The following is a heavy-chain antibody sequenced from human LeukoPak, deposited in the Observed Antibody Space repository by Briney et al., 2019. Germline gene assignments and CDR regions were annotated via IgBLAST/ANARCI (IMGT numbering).Heavy chain of an antibody. J-gene: IGHJ3*02. V-gene: IGHV4-59*01. D-gene: IGHD3-16*01. CDR1: GGSISSYY. CDR3: ARPGIGDVAFDI. CDR2: IYYSGST. Sequence: RPSETLSLTCTVSGGSISSYYWSWIRQPPGKGLEWIGYIYYSGSTNYNPSLKSRVTISVDTSKNQFSLKLSSVTAADTAVYYRARPGIGDVAFDIWGQGTMVTVSS.